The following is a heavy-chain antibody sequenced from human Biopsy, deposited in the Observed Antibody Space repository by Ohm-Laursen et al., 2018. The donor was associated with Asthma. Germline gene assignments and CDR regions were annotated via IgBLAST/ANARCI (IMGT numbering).Heavy chain of an antibody. J-gene: IGHJ6*02. Sequence: SVKVSCKASGHAFNSAGITWVRQAPGQGLEWMGWISVYNGNTKVAQKLQDRVTMITDTSTSTAYMELRSLRSDDTAVYFCARAVDYSHYYGIDVWGQGTTVTVS. CDR3: ARAVDYSHYYGIDV. D-gene: IGHD3-10*01. V-gene: IGHV1-18*01. CDR1: GHAFNSAG. CDR2: ISVYNGNT.